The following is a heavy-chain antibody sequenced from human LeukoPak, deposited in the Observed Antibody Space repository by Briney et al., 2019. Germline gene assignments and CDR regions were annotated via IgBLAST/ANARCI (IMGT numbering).Heavy chain of an antibody. D-gene: IGHD3-22*01. V-gene: IGHV4-59*01. J-gene: IGHJ5*02. CDR2: MYYSGST. CDR3: ARARGYDSDTSGYYFGAFDP. CDR1: GDSISRYY. Sequence: SETLSLTCSVSGDSISRYYWGWIRQTPGKGLDWIGYMYYSGSTNYNPSLKSRVTMSVDMSKNQFSLRLNSVTAADTAVYYCARARGYDSDTSGYYFGAFDPWGQGTLVIVSS.